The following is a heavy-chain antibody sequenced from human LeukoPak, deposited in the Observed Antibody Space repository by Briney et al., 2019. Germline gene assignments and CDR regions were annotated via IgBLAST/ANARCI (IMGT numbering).Heavy chain of an antibody. CDR1: GYTFTSYV. CDR3: ARGDYSSSLEGLAF. Sequence: ASVKVSCKASGYTFTSYVISWVRQAPGQGLECMGIIHPGGGATTYAPSFQGRVSLTRDMSTRTVYMEFSSLTTEDTAVYYCARGDYSSSLEGLAFWGQGTLVTVSS. D-gene: IGHD4-11*01. CDR2: IHPGGGAT. J-gene: IGHJ4*02. V-gene: IGHV1-46*01.